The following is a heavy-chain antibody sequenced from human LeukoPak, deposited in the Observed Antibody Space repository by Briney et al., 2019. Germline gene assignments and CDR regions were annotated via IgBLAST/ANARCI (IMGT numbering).Heavy chain of an antibody. Sequence: SETLSLTCAVYGGSFSGYYWSWIRQPPGKGLEWIGGINHSGSTNYNPSLKSRVTISVDTSKNQFSLKLSSVTAADTAVYYCARRRRAYYYDSSGQNRYYFDYWGQGTLVTASS. J-gene: IGHJ4*02. V-gene: IGHV4-34*01. CDR1: GGSFSGYY. D-gene: IGHD3-22*01. CDR3: ARRRRAYYYDSSGQNRYYFDY. CDR2: INHSGST.